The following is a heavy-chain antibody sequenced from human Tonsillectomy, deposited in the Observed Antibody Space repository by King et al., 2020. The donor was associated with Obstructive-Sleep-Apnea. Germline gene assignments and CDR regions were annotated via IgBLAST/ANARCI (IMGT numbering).Heavy chain of an antibody. CDR2: ISWNSGRI. J-gene: IGHJ4*02. V-gene: IGHV3-9*01. CDR1: GFTFDDYA. Sequence: VQLVESGGGLVQPGRSLRLSCAASGFTFDDYAMHWVRQAPGKGLEWVSGISWNSGRIGFGESVKGRFTISRDNAKNSLFLQMNSLRTEETALYYCAKDLSSGWYGPVDYWGQGTLVTVSS. D-gene: IGHD6-19*01. CDR3: AKDLSSGWYGPVDY.